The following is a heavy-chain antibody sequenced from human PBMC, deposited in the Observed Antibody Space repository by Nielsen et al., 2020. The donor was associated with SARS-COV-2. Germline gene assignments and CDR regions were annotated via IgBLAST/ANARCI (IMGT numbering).Heavy chain of an antibody. CDR3: ARARGFWYYYDSSGYPDC. D-gene: IGHD3-22*01. Sequence: ASVKVSCKASAYTFTSYGISWVRQAPGQGLEWMGWISAYNGNTNYAQKLQGRVTMTTDTSTSTAYMELRSMRSDDTAVYYCARARGFWYYYDSSGYPDCWGQGTLVTVSS. V-gene: IGHV1-18*01. CDR2: ISAYNGNT. J-gene: IGHJ4*02. CDR1: AYTFTSYG.